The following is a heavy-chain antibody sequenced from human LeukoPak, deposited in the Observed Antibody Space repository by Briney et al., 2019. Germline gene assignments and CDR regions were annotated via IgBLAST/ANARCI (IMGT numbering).Heavy chain of an antibody. CDR3: ARRGPIAAAGYYFDY. J-gene: IGHJ4*02. Sequence: GESQKISCKGSGYSFTTYWIGWVRQMPGKGLEWMGIIYPGDSDTRYSPSLQGQVTISADKSSSTAYLQWSSLKASDTAMYYCARRGPIAAAGYYFDYWGQGTLVTVSS. D-gene: IGHD6-13*01. V-gene: IGHV5-51*01. CDR1: GYSFTTYW. CDR2: IYPGDSDT.